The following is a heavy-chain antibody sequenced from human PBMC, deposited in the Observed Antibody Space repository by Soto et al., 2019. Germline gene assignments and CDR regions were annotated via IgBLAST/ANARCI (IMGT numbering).Heavy chain of an antibody. CDR3: AKCHFGVVLESFYHFDY. J-gene: IGHJ4*02. V-gene: IGHV3-23*01. CDR2: ISGSGGST. D-gene: IGHD3-3*01. Sequence: EVQLLESGGGLVQPGGSLRLSCAASGFTFSSYAMSWVRQAPGKGLEWVSAISGSGGSTYYADSVKGRFTISRDNSKNTLYLQMNSLRAEDTAVYYCAKCHFGVVLESFYHFDYWGQGTLVTVSS. CDR1: GFTFSSYA.